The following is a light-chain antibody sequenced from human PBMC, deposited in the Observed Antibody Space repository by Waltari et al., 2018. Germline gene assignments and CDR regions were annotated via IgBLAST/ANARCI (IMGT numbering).Light chain of an antibody. J-gene: IGKJ1*01. CDR3: QESFTSPRT. CDR2: GAS. V-gene: IGKV1-39*01. CDR1: QTIFLF. Sequence: DIQMTQSPSSLSASLVDRVTITCRASQTIFLFLNWYQQRPGKGPNLLIYGASILHSGVPSRFSGSGSGTDFTLTISNLQPEDVATYYCQESFTSPRTFGHGTKVEI.